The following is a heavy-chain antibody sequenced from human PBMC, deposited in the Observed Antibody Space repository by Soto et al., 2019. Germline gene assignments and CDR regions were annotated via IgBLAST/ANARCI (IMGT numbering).Heavy chain of an antibody. CDR2: ISSSGSTI. D-gene: IGHD5-12*01. V-gene: IGHV3-11*04. Sequence: KPGGSLRLSCAASGFTFSDYYMSWIRQAPGKGLEWVSYISSSGSTIYYADSVKGRFTISRDNAKNSLYLQMNSLRREDAAVYFCAKESVESTYSYYGMDVWGPGTTVTVSS. CDR3: AKESVESTYSYYGMDV. CDR1: GFTFSDYY. J-gene: IGHJ6*02.